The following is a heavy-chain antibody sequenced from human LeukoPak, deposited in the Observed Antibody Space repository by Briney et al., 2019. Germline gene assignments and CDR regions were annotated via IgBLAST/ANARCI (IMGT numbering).Heavy chain of an antibody. V-gene: IGHV4-39*01. CDR2: IYYSGST. D-gene: IGHD3-16*01. CDR3: ARLGEWTGWFDP. CDR1: GGSISSSSYY. J-gene: IGHJ5*02. Sequence: SETLSLTCTVSGGSISSSSYYWGWIRQPPGKGLEWIGSIYYSGSTYYDPSLKSRVTIFVDTSKNQFSLKVSSVTAADTAVYYCARLGEWTGWFDPWGQGTLVTVSS.